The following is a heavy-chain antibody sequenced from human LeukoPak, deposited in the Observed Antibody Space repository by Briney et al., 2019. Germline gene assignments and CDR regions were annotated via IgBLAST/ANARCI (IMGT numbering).Heavy chain of an antibody. CDR2: IIPMFGIA. D-gene: IGHD6-19*01. V-gene: IGHV1-69*01. CDR1: GGTFSNYA. Sequence: SVTVSCKASGGTFSNYAISWVRQAPGQGLEWMGGIIPMFGIANYAQKFQGRVTITADESTSTAYMELSSLRSEDTAVSYCARDRPYTGGWRGFDYWGQGTLVTVSS. J-gene: IGHJ4*02. CDR3: ARDRPYTGGWRGFDY.